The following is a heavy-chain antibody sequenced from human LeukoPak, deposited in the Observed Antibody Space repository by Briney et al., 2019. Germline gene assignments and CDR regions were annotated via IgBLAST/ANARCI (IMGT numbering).Heavy chain of an antibody. Sequence: GGSLILSCAASGFIFSNYFFVWVRQAPGKGLELISGISGNDGRTYFADSVKGRFTISRDNSKNTVYLQMNSLRAEDTAVYYCGRDPNGDYLGAFDFWGQGTMVSVSS. CDR2: ISGNDGRT. V-gene: IGHV3-23*01. CDR1: GFIFSNYF. D-gene: IGHD4-17*01. J-gene: IGHJ3*01. CDR3: GRDPNGDYLGAFDF.